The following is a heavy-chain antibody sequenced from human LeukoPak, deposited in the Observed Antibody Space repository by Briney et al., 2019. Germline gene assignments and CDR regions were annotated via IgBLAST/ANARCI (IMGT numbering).Heavy chain of an antibody. CDR3: ARCGAIYGSGSYQN. D-gene: IGHD3-10*01. V-gene: IGHV4-34*01. CDR2: INHSGST. Sequence: SETLSLTCAVYGGSFSGYYWSWIRQPPGKGLEWIGEINHSGSTNYNPSLKSRVTISVDTSKNQFSLKLSSVTAADTAVYYCARCGAIYGSGSYQNWGQGTLVTVSS. J-gene: IGHJ4*02. CDR1: GGSFSGYY.